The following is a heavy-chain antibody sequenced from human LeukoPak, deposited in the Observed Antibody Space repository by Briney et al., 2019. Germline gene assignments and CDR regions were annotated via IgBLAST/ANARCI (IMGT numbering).Heavy chain of an antibody. CDR3: ARDKLSSSWSPGYYYYYGMDV. CDR2: ISSSGSTI. CDR1: GFTFSSYE. J-gene: IGHJ6*02. Sequence: PGGSLRLSCAASGFTFSSYEMNWVRQAPGKGLEWVSYISSSGSTIYYADSVKGRFTISRDNAKNSLYLQMNSLRAEDTAVYYCARDKLSSSWSPGYYYYYGMDVWGQGTTVTVSS. D-gene: IGHD6-13*01. V-gene: IGHV3-48*03.